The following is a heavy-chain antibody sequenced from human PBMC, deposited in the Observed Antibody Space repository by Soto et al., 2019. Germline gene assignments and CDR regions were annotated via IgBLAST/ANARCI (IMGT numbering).Heavy chain of an antibody. V-gene: IGHV3-30*13. CDR1: GFSFSNFD. Sequence: GGSLRLSCIVSGFSFSNFDMHWVRQAPGKGLEWVAAMSLDGSKNYYADSVKGRFTISRDVSKNSLYLQMESLIPEDTAVYYCARVRGYCSSTSCYNNWFDPWGQGTQVTVSS. CDR3: ARVRGYCSSTSCYNNWFDP. CDR2: MSLDGSKN. D-gene: IGHD2-2*01. J-gene: IGHJ5*02.